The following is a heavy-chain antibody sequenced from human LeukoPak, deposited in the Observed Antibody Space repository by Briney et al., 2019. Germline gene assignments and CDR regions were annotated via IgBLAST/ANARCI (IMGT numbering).Heavy chain of an antibody. J-gene: IGHJ4*02. V-gene: IGHV3-30*14. D-gene: IGHD1-26*01. CDR3: ASAYISLGAIKI. Sequence: PGGSLRLSCAASGFTFSSYAMHWVRQAPGKGLEWVAVISYDGSNKYYADSVKGRFTISRDNSKNTLYLQMNSLRAEDTAVYYCASAYISLGAIKIWGQGTLVTVSS. CDR2: ISYDGSNK. CDR1: GFTFSSYA.